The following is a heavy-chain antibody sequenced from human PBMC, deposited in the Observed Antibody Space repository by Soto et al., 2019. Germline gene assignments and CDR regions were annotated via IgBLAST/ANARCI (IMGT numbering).Heavy chain of an antibody. J-gene: IGHJ4*02. V-gene: IGHV3-66*01. CDR1: GFTVSSNY. CDR2: IYSGGNT. CDR3: ARTLMATVTTFDY. Sequence: GGSLRLSCVASGFTVSSNYMSWVRRAPGKGLEWVSIIYSGGNTYYADSVKGKFTISRDNSKNTLYLQMNSLRAEDTAVYYCARTLMATVTTFDYWGQGALVTVSS. D-gene: IGHD4-4*01.